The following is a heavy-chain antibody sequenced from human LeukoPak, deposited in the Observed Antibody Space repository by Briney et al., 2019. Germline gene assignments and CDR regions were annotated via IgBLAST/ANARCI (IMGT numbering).Heavy chain of an antibody. CDR1: GFTFSSYA. V-gene: IGHV3-30-3*01. CDR2: ISYDGSNK. D-gene: IGHD1-26*01. Sequence: GGSLRLSCAASGFTFSSYAMHWDRQAPGKGLEWVAVISYDGSNKYYADSVKGRFTISRDNSKNTLYLQMNSLRAEDTAVYYCARDSVGATNYFDYWGQGTLVTVSS. CDR3: ARDSVGATNYFDY. J-gene: IGHJ4*02.